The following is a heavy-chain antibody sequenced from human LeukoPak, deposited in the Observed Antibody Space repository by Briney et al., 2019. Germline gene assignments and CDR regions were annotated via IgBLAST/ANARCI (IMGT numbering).Heavy chain of an antibody. CDR2: IRYDGSSK. V-gene: IGHV3-30*02. J-gene: IGHJ4*02. Sequence: GGSLRLSCAASGFTFSSYGMHWVRQAPGKGLEWVAFIRYDGSSKYYADSVKGRFTISRDNSKNTLYLQMNSLRAEDTAVYYCAKEATGQYDFWSPHYWGQGTLVTVSS. CDR3: AKEATGQYDFWSPHY. CDR1: GFTFSSYG. D-gene: IGHD3-3*01.